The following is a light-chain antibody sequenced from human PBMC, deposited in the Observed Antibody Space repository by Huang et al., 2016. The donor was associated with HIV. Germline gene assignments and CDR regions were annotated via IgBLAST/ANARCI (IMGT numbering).Light chain of an antibody. CDR2: WAS. CDR1: QNVLFSSTNKNY. V-gene: IGKV4-1*01. Sequence: DIVLTQSPDTLAVSLGEKVTINCKFSQNVLFSSTNKNYLAWYQQKPGHPPKALIYWASVRESGVPDRISGSGSGTDFTLTISSLQAEDVAIYYCQQYYTIPEFGQGTRVEI. J-gene: IGKJ1*01. CDR3: QQYYTIPE.